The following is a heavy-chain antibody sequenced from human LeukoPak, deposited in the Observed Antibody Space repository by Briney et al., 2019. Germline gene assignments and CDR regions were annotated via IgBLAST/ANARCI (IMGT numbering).Heavy chain of an antibody. D-gene: IGHD6-13*01. V-gene: IGHV3-23*01. CDR3: AKAVAAAAYHFYGMDV. CDR1: GFTFSSYA. Sequence: GGSLRLSCAASGFTFSSYAMSWAHQAPGKGLEWVSAISGSGSSTYSADSVKGRFTISRDNSKNTLYLQMNSLRGEDTAVYYCAKAVAAAAYHFYGMDVWGQGTTVTVSS. CDR2: ISGSGSST. J-gene: IGHJ6*02.